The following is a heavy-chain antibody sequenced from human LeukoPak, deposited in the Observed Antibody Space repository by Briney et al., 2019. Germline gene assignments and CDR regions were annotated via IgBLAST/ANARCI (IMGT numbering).Heavy chain of an antibody. V-gene: IGHV4-61*02. CDR1: GGSISSGGYY. D-gene: IGHD6-19*01. J-gene: IGHJ6*02. CDR3: ARGSGVAVGMDV. Sequence: SQTLSLTCTVSGGSISSGGYYWSWNRQSAGKGLEWIGRFFTGGSTYYNPSLESRVTMSVDTSKNQFSLKLRSVTAADTAVYFCARGSGVAVGMDVWGQGTTVIVSS. CDR2: FFTGGST.